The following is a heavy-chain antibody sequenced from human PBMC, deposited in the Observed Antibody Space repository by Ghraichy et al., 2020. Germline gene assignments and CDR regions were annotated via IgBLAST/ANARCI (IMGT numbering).Heavy chain of an antibody. Sequence: GGSLRLSCAASGFTFSSYWMSWVRQAPGKGLEWVANIKQDGSEKYYVDSVKGRFTISRDNAKNSLYLQMNSLRAEDTAVYYCARRDIVATHDAFDFWGQGTMVTVSS. CDR1: GFTFSSYW. CDR3: ARRDIVATHDAFDF. D-gene: IGHD5-12*01. V-gene: IGHV3-7*04. CDR2: IKQDGSEK. J-gene: IGHJ3*01.